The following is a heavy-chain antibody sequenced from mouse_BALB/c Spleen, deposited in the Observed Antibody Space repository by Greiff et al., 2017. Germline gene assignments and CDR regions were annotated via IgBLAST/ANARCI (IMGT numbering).Heavy chain of an antibody. Sequence: VKVVESGPGLVQPSQSLSITCTVSGFSLTSYGVHWVRQSPGKGLEWLGVIWSGGSTDYNAAFISRLSISKDNSKSQVFFKMNSLQANDTAIYYCARYPDGYYAMDYWGQGTSVTVSS. V-gene: IGHV2-2*02. CDR1: GFSLTSYG. CDR3: ARYPDGYYAMDY. J-gene: IGHJ4*01. CDR2: IWSGGST. D-gene: IGHD2-3*01.